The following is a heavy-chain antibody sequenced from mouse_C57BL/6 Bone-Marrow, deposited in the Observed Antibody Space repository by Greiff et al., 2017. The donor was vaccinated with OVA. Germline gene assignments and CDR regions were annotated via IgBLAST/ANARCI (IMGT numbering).Heavy chain of an antibody. Sequence: VQLQESGPELVKPGASVKISCKASGYAFSSSWMNWVKQRPGKGLEWIGRIYPGDGDTNYNGKFKGKATLTADKSSSTAYMQLSSLTSEDSAVYFCARIYYYGSSFLDWGQGTTLTVSS. CDR2: IYPGDGDT. CDR3: ARIYYYGSSFLD. V-gene: IGHV1-82*01. CDR1: GYAFSSSW. D-gene: IGHD1-1*01. J-gene: IGHJ2*01.